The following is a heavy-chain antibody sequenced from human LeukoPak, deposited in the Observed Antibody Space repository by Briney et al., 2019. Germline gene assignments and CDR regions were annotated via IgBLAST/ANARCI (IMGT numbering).Heavy chain of an antibody. D-gene: IGHD3-10*01. J-gene: IGHJ4*02. CDR1: GFTFSSYA. CDR3: AKDVSAAPGY. Sequence: QPGGSLRLSCAASGFTFSSYAMSWVRQAPGKGLEWVSTVSATGGSTYYADSVKGRFTISRDNFKNTVFLQMNSLRAEDTALYYCAKDVSAAPGYWGQGTLVTVSS. V-gene: IGHV3-23*01. CDR2: VSATGGST.